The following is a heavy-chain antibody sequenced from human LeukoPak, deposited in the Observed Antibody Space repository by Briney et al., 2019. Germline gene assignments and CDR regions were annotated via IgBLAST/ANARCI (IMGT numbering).Heavy chain of an antibody. CDR1: GYTFTSYG. CDR3: ARRGKAFTYGGDYYFDY. D-gene: IGHD2-21*01. V-gene: IGHV1-18*01. CDR2: INANNGNT. J-gene: IGHJ4*02. Sequence: ASVKVSCKASGYTFTSYGITWVRQAPGQGLEWMGWINANNGNTNYAQNLQGRVTMTRDTSTSTAYMELRSLRSDDTAVYYCARRGKAFTYGGDYYFDYWGQGTLVTVSS.